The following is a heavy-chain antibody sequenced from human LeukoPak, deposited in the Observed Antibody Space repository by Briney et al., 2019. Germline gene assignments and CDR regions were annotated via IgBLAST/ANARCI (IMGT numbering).Heavy chain of an antibody. Sequence: PGGSLRLSCAASGFDFRTYGMHWVRQAPGKGLEWVAHIWFDGNNKHYGDSVKGRFTISRDNSKNTLYLQLNSLRPEDTAMYFCARDVQWLIDYWGQGTLVTVSS. V-gene: IGHV3-33*01. CDR2: IWFDGNNK. D-gene: IGHD6-19*01. J-gene: IGHJ4*02. CDR1: GFDFRTYG. CDR3: ARDVQWLIDY.